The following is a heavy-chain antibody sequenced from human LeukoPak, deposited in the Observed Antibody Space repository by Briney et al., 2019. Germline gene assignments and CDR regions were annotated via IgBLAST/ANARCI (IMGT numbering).Heavy chain of an antibody. CDR3: ARDLEEGPFQH. J-gene: IGHJ1*01. CDR1: GGSISSSSYY. V-gene: IGHV4-39*07. CDR2: IYYSGST. Sequence: SETLSLTCTVSGGSISSSSYYWGWIRQPPGKGLEWIGSIYYSGSTYYNPSLKSRVTISVDTSKNQFSLKLSSVTAADTAVYYCARDLEEGPFQHWGQGTLVTVSS.